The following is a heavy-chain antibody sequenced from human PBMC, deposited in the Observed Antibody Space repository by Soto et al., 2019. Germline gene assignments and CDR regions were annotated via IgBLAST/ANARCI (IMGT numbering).Heavy chain of an antibody. CDR2: ISSSSSYI. CDR1: GFTFSSYS. J-gene: IGHJ6*02. D-gene: IGHD2-2*01. CDR3: ARDLNYCSSTSCYGDYYYGRDV. Sequence: EVQLVESGGGLVKPGGSLRLSCAASGFTFSSYSMNWVRQAPGKGLEWVSSISSSSSYIYYEDSVKGRFTIYRDNAKNSLYLQMNRLRAEDTAVYYCARDLNYCSSTSCYGDYYYGRDVWGQGTTVTVSS. V-gene: IGHV3-21*01.